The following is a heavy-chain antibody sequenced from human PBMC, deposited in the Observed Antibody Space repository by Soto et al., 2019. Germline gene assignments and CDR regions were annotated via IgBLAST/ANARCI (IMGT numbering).Heavy chain of an antibody. CDR2: IWYDGSNK. CDR3: ARDRSRSLDY. J-gene: IGHJ4*02. CDR1: GFTFSSYG. Sequence: QVQLVESGGGVVQPGRSLRLSCAASGFTFSSYGMHWVRQAPGKGLEWVAVIWYDGSNKYYADSVKGRFTISRDNSKNTPYLQMNSLRAEDTAGYYCARDRSRSLDYWGQGTLVTVSS. V-gene: IGHV3-33*01.